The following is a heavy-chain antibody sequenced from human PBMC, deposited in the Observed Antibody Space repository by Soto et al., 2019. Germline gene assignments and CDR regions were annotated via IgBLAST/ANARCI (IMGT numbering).Heavy chain of an antibody. CDR1: GGSISSGGYS. J-gene: IGHJ6*02. CDR2: IYHSGST. CDR3: AREAVVVVAATHYYYGMDV. Sequence: QLQLQESGSGLVKPSQTLSLTCAVSGGSISSGGYSWSWIRQPPGKGLEWIGYIYHSGSTYYNPSLKSRVTISVDRSKNQFSLKLSSVTAADTAVYYCAREAVVVVAATHYYYGMDVWGQGTTVTVSS. D-gene: IGHD2-15*01. V-gene: IGHV4-30-2*01.